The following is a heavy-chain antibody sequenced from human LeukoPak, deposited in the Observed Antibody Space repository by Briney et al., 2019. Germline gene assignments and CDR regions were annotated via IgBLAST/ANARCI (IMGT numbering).Heavy chain of an antibody. J-gene: IGHJ4*02. CDR1: GGSFSGYY. CDR2: INHGGSA. V-gene: IGHV4-34*01. CDR3: ASGPYDCSSTSCYDPFDY. D-gene: IGHD2-2*01. Sequence: SETLSLTCAVYGGSFSGYYWSWVRQPPGKGLEWIGGINHGGSANYNPSLKSRVTIAVDTSKNQFSLRLSSVTAADTAVYYCASGPYDCSSTSCYDPFDYWGQGTLVTVSS.